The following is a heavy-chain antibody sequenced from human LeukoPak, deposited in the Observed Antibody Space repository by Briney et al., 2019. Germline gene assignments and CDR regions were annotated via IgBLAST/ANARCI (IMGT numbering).Heavy chain of an antibody. CDR1: GVTFSNAW. Sequence: GGSPRLSCAASGVTFSNAWMSWVRHAPGEGLEWVCHIKSKTDGGTTDYAAPVKGRFTISRDDSKNTLYLQMNSPKTEDTAVYYCTTDKGRTWWYSSSWYSGLGWLGGGDYFDYWGQGTLVTVSS. CDR2: IKSKTDGGTT. J-gene: IGHJ4*02. V-gene: IGHV3-15*01. D-gene: IGHD6-13*01. CDR3: TTDKGRTWWYSSSWYSGLGWLGGGDYFDY.